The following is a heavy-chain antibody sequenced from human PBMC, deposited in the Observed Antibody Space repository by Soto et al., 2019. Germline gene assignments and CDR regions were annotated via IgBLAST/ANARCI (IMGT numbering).Heavy chain of an antibody. CDR2: IIPILGIA. Sequence: QVQLVQSGAEVKKPGSSVKVSCKASGGTFSSYTISWVRQAPGQGLEWMGRIIPILGIANYAQKFQGRVTITADKSTSTAYMEVSSLRSEDTAVYYCARGVGRARGCDYWGQGTLVTVSS. V-gene: IGHV1-69*02. J-gene: IGHJ4*02. CDR3: ARGVGRARGCDY. CDR1: GGTFSSYT.